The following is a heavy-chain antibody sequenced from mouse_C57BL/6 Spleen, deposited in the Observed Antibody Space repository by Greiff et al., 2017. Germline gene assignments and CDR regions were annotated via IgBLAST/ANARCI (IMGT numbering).Heavy chain of an antibody. CDR3: ARSGYYVGFAY. CDR1: GYTFTSYW. J-gene: IGHJ3*01. Sequence: QVQLQQPGAELVKPGASVKLSCKASGYTFTSYWMHWVKQRPGQGLEWIGMIHPNSGSTNYNEKFKSKATLTVDESSSTAYMQLSSLTSEDSAVYYCARSGYYVGFAYWGQGTLVTVSA. V-gene: IGHV1-64*01. CDR2: IHPNSGST. D-gene: IGHD2-3*01.